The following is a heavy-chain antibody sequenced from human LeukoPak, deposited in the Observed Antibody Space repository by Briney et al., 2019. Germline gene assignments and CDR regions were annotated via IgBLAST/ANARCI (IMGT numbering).Heavy chain of an antibody. Sequence: GESLKISCEGSGYSFTIYWISWVRQLPGKGLECMGRIDPSDSYTNYSPSFQGHVTMSADKSINTAYLPLSSLKASDTAMYYCAKGQDYGDFGASDYWGQGTLVTVSS. V-gene: IGHV5-10-1*01. D-gene: IGHD4-17*01. J-gene: IGHJ4*02. CDR1: GYSFTIYW. CDR3: AKGQDYGDFGASDY. CDR2: IDPSDSYT.